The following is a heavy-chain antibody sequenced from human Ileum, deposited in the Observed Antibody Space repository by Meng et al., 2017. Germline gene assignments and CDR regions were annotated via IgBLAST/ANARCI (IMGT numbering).Heavy chain of an antibody. Sequence: QVQLVQSGAEVKRPGSSVTVSCGASRCTFNTNTISWVRQAPGQGLEWTGRIIPILDMTNYAQKFRGRVTFTADKSASTAYMELTNLRSEDTAVYYCAREISASAAAIAAPEKSVWLDPWGQGTLVTVSS. J-gene: IGHJ5*02. CDR1: RCTFNTNT. D-gene: IGHD2-21*01. CDR3: AREISASAAAIAAPEKSVWLDP. CDR2: IIPILDMT. V-gene: IGHV1-69*04.